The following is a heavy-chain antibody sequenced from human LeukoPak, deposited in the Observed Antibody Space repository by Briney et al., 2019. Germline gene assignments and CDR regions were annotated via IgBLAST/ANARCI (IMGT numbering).Heavy chain of an antibody. V-gene: IGHV1-69*04. CDR1: GGTFSSYA. J-gene: IGHJ4*02. CDR2: IIPILGIA. CDR3: GRGHCSGGSCYYSCSEGYFDY. D-gene: IGHD2-15*01. Sequence: ASVKVSFKASGGTFSSYAISWVRQAPGQGLEWMGRIIPILGIANYAQKFQGRVTITADKSTSTAYMELSSLRSEDTAVYYCGRGHCSGGSCYYSCSEGYFDYWGQGTLVTVSS.